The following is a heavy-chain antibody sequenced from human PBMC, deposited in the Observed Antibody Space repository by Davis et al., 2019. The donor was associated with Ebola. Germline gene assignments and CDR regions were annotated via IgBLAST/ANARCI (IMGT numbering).Heavy chain of an antibody. CDR1: GYTFTSYD. V-gene: IGHV1-8*01. CDR3: ARAPSYRSSKWDWFDP. J-gene: IGHJ5*02. CDR2: MNPNSGNT. Sequence: ASVKVSCKASGYTFTSYDINCVRQATGQGLEWMGWMNPNSGNTGYAQKFQGRVSMSRNTSISTAYMELSSLRSEDTAVYYCARAPSYRSSKWDWFDPWGQGTLVTVSS. D-gene: IGHD1-26*01.